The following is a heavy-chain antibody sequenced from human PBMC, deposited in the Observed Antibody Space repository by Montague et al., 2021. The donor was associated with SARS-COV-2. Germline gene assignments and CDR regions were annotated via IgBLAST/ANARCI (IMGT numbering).Heavy chain of an antibody. CDR1: DFTFSSYE. CDR2: ISSGGRAI. V-gene: IGHV3-48*03. D-gene: IGHD6-13*01. CDR3: ARESSSRHGMDV. J-gene: IGHJ6*02. Sequence: SLRLSCAVSDFTFSSYEMNWVRQAPGKGLEWVSYISSGGRAIYYADSVKGRFTLSRDNATNSLSLQMNSLRAEDTAGYYCARESSSRHGMDVWGHGTTVTVSS.